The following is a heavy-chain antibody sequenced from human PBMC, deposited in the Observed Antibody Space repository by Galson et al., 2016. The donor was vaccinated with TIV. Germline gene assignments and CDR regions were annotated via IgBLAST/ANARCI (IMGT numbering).Heavy chain of an antibody. CDR1: GFTSSDYY. Sequence: SLRLSCAVSGFTSSDYYMVWVRQAPGKGLQWVSYISSTGFLTNYADSVKGRFTVSRDNAKDSVFLQMNSLTAEDTAVYYCARGSLDLWGQGTLVTVSS. J-gene: IGHJ4*02. V-gene: IGHV3-11*05. CDR2: ISSTGFLT. CDR3: ARGSLDL.